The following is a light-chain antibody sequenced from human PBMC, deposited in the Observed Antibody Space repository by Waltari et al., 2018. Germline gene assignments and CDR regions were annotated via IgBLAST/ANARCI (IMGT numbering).Light chain of an antibody. CDR1: QTVTSY. J-gene: IGKJ5*01. Sequence: EIVLTQSPATLSLSPGERATLSCRASQTVTSYLAWYQQKPGQTPMLLIYDAFNRATGIPARFSGSGSGTDFTLTISSLEPEDFAVYYCHQRSNWPPEISFGQGTRLEIK. CDR3: HQRSNWPPEIS. V-gene: IGKV3-11*01. CDR2: DAF.